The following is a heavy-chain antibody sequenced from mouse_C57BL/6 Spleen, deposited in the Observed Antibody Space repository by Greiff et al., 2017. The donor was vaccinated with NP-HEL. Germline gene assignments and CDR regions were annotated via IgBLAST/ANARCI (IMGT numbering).Heavy chain of an antibody. J-gene: IGHJ4*01. CDR2: ISSGSSTI. Sequence: EVKLMESGGGLVKPGGSLKLSCAASGFTFSDYGMHWVRQAPEKGLEWVAYISSGSSTIYYADTVKGRFTISRDNAKNTLFLQMTSLRSEDTAMYYCARDYSNYVDYAMDYWGQGTSVTVSS. CDR3: ARDYSNYVDYAMDY. D-gene: IGHD2-5*01. V-gene: IGHV5-17*01. CDR1: GFTFSDYG.